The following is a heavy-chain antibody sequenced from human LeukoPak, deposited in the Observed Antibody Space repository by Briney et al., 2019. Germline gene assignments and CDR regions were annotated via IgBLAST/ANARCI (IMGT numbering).Heavy chain of an antibody. CDR2: IYYSGST. Sequence: PSETLSLTCTVSGGSISSYHWSWIRQPPGKGLEWIGYIYYSGSTNYNPSLKSRVTISVDTSKNQFSLKLSSVTAADTAVYYCARDHSGYVSDWGQGTLVTVSS. J-gene: IGHJ4*02. CDR3: ARDHSGYVSD. CDR1: GGSISSYH. D-gene: IGHD5-12*01. V-gene: IGHV4-59*01.